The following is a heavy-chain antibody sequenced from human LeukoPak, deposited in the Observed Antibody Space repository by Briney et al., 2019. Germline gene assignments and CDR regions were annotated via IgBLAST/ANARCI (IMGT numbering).Heavy chain of an antibody. Sequence: GGSLRLSCAASGFTFSTYAMGWVRQAPGKGLEWVSLIGGSDGRTRYADSVKGRFTISRDNSKNTLYLEMNSLRAEDTAVYYCAKDSSSYDWGYLDVWGKGTTVTISS. CDR3: AKDSSSYDWGYLDV. J-gene: IGHJ6*03. CDR1: GFTFSTYA. V-gene: IGHV3-23*01. D-gene: IGHD3-22*01. CDR2: IGGSDGRT.